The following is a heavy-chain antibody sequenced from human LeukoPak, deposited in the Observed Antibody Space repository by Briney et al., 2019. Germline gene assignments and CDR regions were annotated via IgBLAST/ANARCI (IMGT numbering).Heavy chain of an antibody. D-gene: IGHD3-22*01. Sequence: GSLRLSCAASGFTFSSYSMNWVRQPPGKGLEWIGSIYYSGSTYYNPSLKSRVTISVDTSKNQFSLKLSSVTAADTAVYYCARQGRISMIVVLIEDAFDIWGRGTMVTVSS. J-gene: IGHJ3*02. CDR1: GFTFSSYSMN. CDR3: ARQGRISMIVVLIEDAFDI. V-gene: IGHV4-39*01. CDR2: IYYSGST.